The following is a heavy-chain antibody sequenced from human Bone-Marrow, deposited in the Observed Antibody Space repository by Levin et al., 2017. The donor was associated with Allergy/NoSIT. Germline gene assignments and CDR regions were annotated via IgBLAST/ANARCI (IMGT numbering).Heavy chain of an antibody. CDR1: GFTFRWYA. V-gene: IGHV3-23*01. J-gene: IGHJ3*01. CDR2: ITGTGGST. CDR3: AKGSCSSASCYEEDAFDF. Sequence: ETLSLTCAASGFTFRWYAISWVRQAPGKGLEWVSTITGTGGSTYYSDSVKGRFTISRDNSKNTVFLQMSSLRAEDTALYYCAKGSCSSASCYEEDAFDFWGQGTMVTVSS. D-gene: IGHD2-2*01.